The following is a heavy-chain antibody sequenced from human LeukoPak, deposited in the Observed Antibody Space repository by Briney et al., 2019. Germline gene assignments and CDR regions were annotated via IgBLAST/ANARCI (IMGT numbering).Heavy chain of an antibody. D-gene: IGHD4-17*01. V-gene: IGHV4-59*12. Sequence: PSETLSLTCTVSGGSISSYYWSWIRQPPGKGLEWIGYIYYSGSTYYNPSLKSRVTISVDTSKNQFSLKLSSVTAADTAVYYCARAETTVTTAFFDYWGQGTLVTVSS. CDR3: ARAETTVTTAFFDY. CDR2: IYYSGST. J-gene: IGHJ4*02. CDR1: GGSISSYY.